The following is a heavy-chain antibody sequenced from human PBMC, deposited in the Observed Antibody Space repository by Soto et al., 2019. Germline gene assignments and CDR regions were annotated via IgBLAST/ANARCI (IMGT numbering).Heavy chain of an antibody. D-gene: IGHD3-22*01. CDR2: IYYSGST. CDR3: ARHRVRNYYDSSGLTPFKN. Sequence: SETLSLTCTVSGGSISSSSYYWGWIRQPPGKGLEWIGSIYYSGSTYYNPSLKSRVTISVDTSKNQFSLKLSSVTAADTAVYYCARHRVRNYYDSSGLTPFKNWGQGTLVTVSS. V-gene: IGHV4-39*01. CDR1: GGSISSSSYY. J-gene: IGHJ4*02.